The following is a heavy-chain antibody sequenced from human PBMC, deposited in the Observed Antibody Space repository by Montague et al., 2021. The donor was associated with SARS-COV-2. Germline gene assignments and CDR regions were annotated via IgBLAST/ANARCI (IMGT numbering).Heavy chain of an antibody. CDR1: GGSITFSPYF. CDR3: AGRYRWAMEV. D-gene: IGHD5-12*01. CDR2: VSYSGNT. V-gene: IGHV4-39*01. J-gene: IGHJ6*02. Sequence: SETLSLTCTVSGGSITFSPYFWGWVRQSPGKGLEWIGSVSYSGNTYFNPSLKGRATISVDTSKNQFSLKLSSVTAADTAVYYCAGRYRWAMEVWGQGTTVTVSS.